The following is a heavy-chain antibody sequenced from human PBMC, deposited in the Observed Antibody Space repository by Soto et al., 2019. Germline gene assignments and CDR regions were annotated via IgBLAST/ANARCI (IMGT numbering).Heavy chain of an antibody. CDR2: ITNCGDST. D-gene: IGHD5-12*01. CDR1: GFTCSSDA. J-gene: IGHJ4*02. Sequence: EVQLVGSGGGLVQPGGSLRLCCAAAGFTCSSDAMNWGRQAPGKGLEWVSAITNCGDSTDYADSVKGRFTISIDNSENTLYLPMPALSAEDTAVYYCARRSQYKSGPFDYWGQGTLVTVSS. CDR3: ARRSQYKSGPFDY. V-gene: IGHV3-23*04.